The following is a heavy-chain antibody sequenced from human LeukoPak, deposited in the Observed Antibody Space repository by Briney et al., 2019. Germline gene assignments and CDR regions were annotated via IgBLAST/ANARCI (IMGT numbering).Heavy chain of an antibody. J-gene: IGHJ3*02. Sequence: SQTLSLTCAISGDSVSSSSAAWHWIRQYPSRGLEGLGRTYYRSKWSVDYAASVRSRITINPDTSKNQISLQVNSVTPEDTAVYYCASRIASTAPGAFDIWGQGTMVTVSS. CDR3: ASRIASTAPGAFDI. CDR1: GDSVSSSSAA. CDR2: TYYRSKWSV. V-gene: IGHV6-1*01. D-gene: IGHD6-13*01.